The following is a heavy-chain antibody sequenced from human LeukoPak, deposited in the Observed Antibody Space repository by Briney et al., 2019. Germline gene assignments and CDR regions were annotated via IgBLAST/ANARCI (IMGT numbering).Heavy chain of an antibody. V-gene: IGHV3-23*01. J-gene: IGHJ4*02. D-gene: IGHD3-10*01. CDR1: GFTFNNYA. CDR2: ISGNGGRT. CDR3: AKEQTSSGYFDY. Sequence: GGSLRLSCAASGFTFNNYAMSWVRQAPGKGLEWVAAISGNGGRTYYTDSVKGRFTISSDNPKNTLYLLMNSLSAEDTALYYCAKEQTSSGYFDYWGQGTLVTVSS.